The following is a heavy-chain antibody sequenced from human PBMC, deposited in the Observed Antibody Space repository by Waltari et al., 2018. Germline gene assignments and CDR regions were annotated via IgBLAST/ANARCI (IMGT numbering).Heavy chain of an antibody. CDR2: VSYDGFNK. D-gene: IGHD3-22*01. J-gene: IGHJ4*02. V-gene: IGHV3-30-3*01. Sequence: QVQLVESGGGVVQPGRSLRLSCAASGFTFSTYAIHWVRQAPGKGLAWVAVVSYDGFNKYYGGSVKGRLTISRDNSKNTLYLQMNSLRAEDTAVYYCAKDQVLGGSGYLGPSDYWGQGTLVTVSS. CDR1: GFTFSTYA. CDR3: AKDQVLGGSGYLGPSDY.